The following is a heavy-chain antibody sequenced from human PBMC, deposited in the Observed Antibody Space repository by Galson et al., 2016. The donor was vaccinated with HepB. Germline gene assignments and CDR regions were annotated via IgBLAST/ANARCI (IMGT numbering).Heavy chain of an antibody. V-gene: IGHV3-23*01. CDR3: AKDRSSSGWYADY. CDR2: ISASGRTT. Sequence: SLRLSCAASGFTFSSYAMTWVRQAPGKGLEWVSVISASGRTTYYADSVKGRFTISRDNSKNTLYLHMNSLRVEDTAVYYCAKDRSSSGWYADYWGQGTLVTVSS. CDR1: GFTFSSYA. D-gene: IGHD6-19*01. J-gene: IGHJ4*02.